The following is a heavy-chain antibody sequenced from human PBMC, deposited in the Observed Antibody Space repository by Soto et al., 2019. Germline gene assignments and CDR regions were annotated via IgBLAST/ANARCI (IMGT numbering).Heavy chain of an antibody. CDR3: AKVRSSGWGYCEY. D-gene: IGHD6-19*01. V-gene: IGHV3-30*18. CDR1: GFTFSSYG. J-gene: IGHJ4*02. Sequence: QVQLVESGGGVVQPGTSLRLSCAASGFTFSSYGMHWVRQAPGKGLQWVAVISYEGSNKYYADSVKGRFTISRDNSKNTVYLQMNSLRAEDTAVYYCAKVRSSGWGYCEYWGQGTLVTVSS. CDR2: ISYEGSNK.